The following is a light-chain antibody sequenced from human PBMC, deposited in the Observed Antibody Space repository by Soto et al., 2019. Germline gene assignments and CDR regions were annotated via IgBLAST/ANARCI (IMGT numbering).Light chain of an antibody. V-gene: IGLV2-14*01. CDR3: SSSTTGSTPVV. CDR2: DVS. Sequence: QSALTQPASVSGSPGQSITISCTGTSSDVGGYNYVSWYQQHPGKAPKFMIYDVSNRPSGVSDRFSGSKSGNTASLTISGLQAEDEADYYCSSSTTGSTPVVFGVGTKVTVL. CDR1: SSDVGGYNY. J-gene: IGLJ2*01.